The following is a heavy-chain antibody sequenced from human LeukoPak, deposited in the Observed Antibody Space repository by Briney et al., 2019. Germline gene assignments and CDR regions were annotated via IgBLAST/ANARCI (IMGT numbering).Heavy chain of an antibody. V-gene: IGHV3-48*01. Sequence: GGSLRLSCAASGFTFSSYSMNWVRQAPGKGLEWVSYISSSSSTIYYADSVKGRFTISRDNAKNSLYLQMNSLRAEDTAVYYCASDVAYGDYGVAAFDIWGQGTMVTVSS. D-gene: IGHD4-17*01. J-gene: IGHJ3*02. CDR2: ISSSSSTI. CDR3: ASDVAYGDYGVAAFDI. CDR1: GFTFSSYS.